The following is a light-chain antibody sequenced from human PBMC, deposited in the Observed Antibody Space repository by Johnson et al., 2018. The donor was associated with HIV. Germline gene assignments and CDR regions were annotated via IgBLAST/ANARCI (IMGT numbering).Light chain of an antibody. V-gene: IGLV1-51*02. J-gene: IGLJ1*01. CDR3: GTWDFSLSARV. Sequence: QSVLTQPPSVSAAPGQKVTISCSGSSSNIGNNYVSWYQQLPGTAPKLLIHENNKRPSGIPDRFSGSKSGTSATLGITGLQTGDEADYYCGTWDFSLSARVFGTGTKVTVL. CDR2: ENN. CDR1: SSNIGNNY.